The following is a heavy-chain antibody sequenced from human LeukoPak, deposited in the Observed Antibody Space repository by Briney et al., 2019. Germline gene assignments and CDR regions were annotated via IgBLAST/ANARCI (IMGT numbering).Heavy chain of an antibody. CDR1: GGSISSYY. CDR2: IYYSGST. Sequence: SETLSLTCTVSGGSISSYYWSWTRQPPGKGLEWIGYIYYSGSTNYNPSLKSRVTISVDTSKNQFSLKLSSVTAADTAVYYCARAHPPGVVITDNWFDPWGQGTLVTVSS. CDR3: ARAHPPGVVITDNWFDP. D-gene: IGHD3-22*01. J-gene: IGHJ5*02. V-gene: IGHV4-59*01.